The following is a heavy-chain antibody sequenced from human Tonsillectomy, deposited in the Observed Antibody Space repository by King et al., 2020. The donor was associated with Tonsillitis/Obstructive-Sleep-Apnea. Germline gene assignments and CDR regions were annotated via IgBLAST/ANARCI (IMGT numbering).Heavy chain of an antibody. J-gene: IGHJ4*02. D-gene: IGHD6-13*01. CDR2: IISSSSTI. CDR3: AGSSSWSLGYFDY. Sequence: VQLVESGGGLVQPGGSLRLSCAASGFTFSSYSMNWVRQAPGKGLEWVSYIISSSSTIYSADSVKGRFTISRDNAKNSLYLQMNSLRDEDTAVYYCAGSSSWSLGYFDYWGQGTLVTVSS. CDR1: GFTFSSYS. V-gene: IGHV3-48*02.